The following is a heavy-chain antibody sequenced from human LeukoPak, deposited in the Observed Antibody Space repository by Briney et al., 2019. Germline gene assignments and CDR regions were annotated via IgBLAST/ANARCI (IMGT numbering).Heavy chain of an antibody. D-gene: IGHD3-22*01. CDR3: ARPRVDYYDSSGYSDAFDI. CDR2: ISSSSSYI. V-gene: IGHV3-21*01. CDR1: GFTFSSYS. J-gene: IGHJ3*02. Sequence: GGSLRLSCAASGFTFSSYSMNWVRQAPGKGLEWVSSISSSSSYIYYADSVKGRFTISRDNAKNSLYLQMNSLRAEDTAVYYCARPRVDYYDSSGYSDAFDIWGQGTMVTVSS.